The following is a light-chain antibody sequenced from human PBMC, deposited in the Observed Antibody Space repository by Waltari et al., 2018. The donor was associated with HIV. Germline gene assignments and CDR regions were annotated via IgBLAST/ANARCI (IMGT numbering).Light chain of an antibody. CDR3: QAWDSSRPV. J-gene: IGLJ2*01. V-gene: IGLV3-1*01. CDR1: KLGDKY. CDR2: QDN. Sequence: SFELTQPSSVSVSPGHTASITCSGHKLGDKYACWYQQRPGQSPLRVIYQDNKRPSGIPERFSGSNSGDTATLTISGTQAVDEADYYCQAWDSSRPVFGGGTKLTVL.